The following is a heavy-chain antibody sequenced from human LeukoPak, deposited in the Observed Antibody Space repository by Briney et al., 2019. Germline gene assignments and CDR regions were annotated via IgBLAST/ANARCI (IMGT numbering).Heavy chain of an antibody. J-gene: IGHJ4*02. V-gene: IGHV4-59*08. CDR3: ARRGCSGGSCYFDY. Sequence: SETLSLTCTVSGGSISSYYWSWIRQPPGEGLEWIGYIYYSGSTNYNPSLKSRVTISVDTSKNQFSLKLSSVTAADTAVYYCARRGCSGGSCYFDYWGQGTLVTVSS. CDR2: IYYSGST. CDR1: GGSISSYY. D-gene: IGHD2-15*01.